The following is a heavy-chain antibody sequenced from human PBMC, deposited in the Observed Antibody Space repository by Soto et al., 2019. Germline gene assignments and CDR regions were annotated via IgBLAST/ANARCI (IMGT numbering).Heavy chain of an antibody. V-gene: IGHV3-30*19. J-gene: IGHJ4*02. CDR1: GFTFSSYG. CDR2: IWYDGSSK. D-gene: IGHD3-22*01. CDR3: ARSTMIVVVRLGY. Sequence: QVQLVESGGGVVQPGRSLRLSCAASGFTFSSYGMHWVRQAPGKGLEWVALIWYDGSSKYYADSVKGRFTISRDNSKNTLYLQMNSLRAEDTAVYYCARSTMIVVVRLGYWGQGTLVTVSS.